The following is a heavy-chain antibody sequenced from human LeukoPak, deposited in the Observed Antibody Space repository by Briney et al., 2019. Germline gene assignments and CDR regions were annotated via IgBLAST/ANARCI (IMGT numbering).Heavy chain of an antibody. J-gene: IGHJ6*03. V-gene: IGHV3-30*18. CDR1: GFTFSNYG. Sequence: PGGSLRLSCAASGFTFSNYGMHWVRQAPGKGLEWVAVISYDGSNKYYADSMKGRFTISIDNSKNTLYLQMNSLRAEDTAVYYCAKGHYMDVWGKGTTVTVSS. CDR3: AKGHYMDV. CDR2: ISYDGSNK.